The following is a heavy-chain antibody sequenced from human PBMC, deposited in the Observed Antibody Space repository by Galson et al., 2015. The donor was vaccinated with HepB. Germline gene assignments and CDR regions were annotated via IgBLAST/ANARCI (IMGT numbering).Heavy chain of an antibody. V-gene: IGHV1-2*02. CDR3: ARARGYYDFSTGYNWFDP. D-gene: IGHD3-3*01. J-gene: IGHJ5*02. CDR2: INTNTGDT. CDR1: GYTFTGYY. Sequence: SVKVSCKASGYTFTGYYIHWVRQAPGQGLEWMGWINTNTGDTKYLQKFQGRVTMTRDTSISTAYMELSRLRSDDTAVYYCARARGYYDFSTGYNWFDPWGQGTLVTVSS.